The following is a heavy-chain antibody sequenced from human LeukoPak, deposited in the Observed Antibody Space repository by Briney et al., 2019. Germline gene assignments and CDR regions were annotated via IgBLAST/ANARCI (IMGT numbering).Heavy chain of an antibody. CDR2: IIPIFGTA. J-gene: IGHJ6*03. CDR3: AGAYYDFWSGYYKSGYYYYYYMDV. Sequence: ASVKVSCKASGGTFSSYAISWVRQAPGQGLEWMGGIIPIFGTANYAQRFQGRVTITTDESTSTAYMELSSLRSEDTAVYYCAGAYYDFWSGYYKSGYYYYYYMDVWGKGTTVTVSS. D-gene: IGHD3-3*01. V-gene: IGHV1-69*05. CDR1: GGTFSSYA.